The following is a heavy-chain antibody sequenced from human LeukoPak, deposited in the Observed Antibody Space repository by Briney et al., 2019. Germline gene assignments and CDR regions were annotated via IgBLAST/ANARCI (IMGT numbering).Heavy chain of an antibody. Sequence: SETLSLTCTVSGGSISGYYWNWIRQSPEKGLEWIGYVYYTGSTNNNPSLERRVTISVDTSKNQFSLKLSSVTAADTAVYYCARAYDSSGYYSGTGFDYWGQGTLVTVSS. CDR2: VYYTGST. V-gene: IGHV4-59*01. CDR1: GGSISGYY. CDR3: ARAYDSSGYYSGTGFDY. J-gene: IGHJ4*02. D-gene: IGHD3-22*01.